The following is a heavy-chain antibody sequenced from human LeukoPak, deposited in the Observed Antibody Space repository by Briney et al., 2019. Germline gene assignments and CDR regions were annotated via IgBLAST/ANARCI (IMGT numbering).Heavy chain of an antibody. CDR2: VYPVYSDT. D-gene: IGHD5-18*01. J-gene: IGHJ3*02. CDR1: GYSGTSYL. V-gene: IGHV5-51*01. Sequence: GHSLNISCKGFGYSGTSYLISGVRHVPGKALGWIGIVYPVYSDTRYTPSLQGQVTISPDKSTSTAYLQWSSLKASDTAMYYCASPRGYSYGGDAFDIWGQGTMVTVSS. CDR3: ASPRGYSYGGDAFDI.